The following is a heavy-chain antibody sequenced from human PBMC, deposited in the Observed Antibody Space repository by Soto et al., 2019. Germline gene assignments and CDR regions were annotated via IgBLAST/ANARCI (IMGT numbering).Heavy chain of an antibody. CDR2: IYPGDSNT. V-gene: IGHV5-51*01. Sequence: LKISCKGSGYSFTSYWIGWVRQMPGKGLEWMGIIYPGDSNTRYSPSLQGQVTISVDKSISTAYLQWSSLKASDTAMYYCARPREAGKNYYGVDVWGQGTTVTVSS. D-gene: IGHD6-19*01. J-gene: IGHJ6*02. CDR1: GYSFTSYW. CDR3: ARPREAGKNYYGVDV.